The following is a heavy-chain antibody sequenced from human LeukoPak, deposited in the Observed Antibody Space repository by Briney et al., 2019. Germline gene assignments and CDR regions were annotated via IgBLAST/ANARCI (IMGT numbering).Heavy chain of an antibody. Sequence: GRSLRLSCAASGFTFSSYAMHWVRQAPGKGLEWVAVISYDGSNKYYADSVKGRFTISRDNSKNTLYLQMNSLRAEDTAVYYCARDSGSGRNYFDYWGQGTLVTVSS. J-gene: IGHJ4*02. V-gene: IGHV3-30*04. CDR3: ARDSGSGRNYFDY. CDR2: ISYDGSNK. D-gene: IGHD6-19*01. CDR1: GFTFSSYA.